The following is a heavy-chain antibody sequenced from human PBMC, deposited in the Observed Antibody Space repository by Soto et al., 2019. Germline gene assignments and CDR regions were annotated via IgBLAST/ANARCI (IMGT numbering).Heavy chain of an antibody. Sequence: PSETLSLTCTVSGDSLTNGTYYWTWIRQHPGKGLEWIGYIYYSGRTNYNPSLRSRVSMSVDTSESQFSLNLSSVTAADTAVYFCAREDSPDISFFDYWGQGILVTVSS. D-gene: IGHD3-16*02. V-gene: IGHV4-31*03. CDR1: GDSLTNGTYY. J-gene: IGHJ4*02. CDR3: AREDSPDISFFDY. CDR2: IYYSGRT.